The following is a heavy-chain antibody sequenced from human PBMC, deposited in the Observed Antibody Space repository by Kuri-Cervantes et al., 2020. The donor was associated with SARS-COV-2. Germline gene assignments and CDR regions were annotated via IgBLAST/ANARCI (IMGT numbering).Heavy chain of an antibody. CDR2: ISSSSSTI. D-gene: IGHD3-3*01. CDR1: GFTFSSYS. Sequence: GGSLRLSCAASGFTFSSYSMNWVRQAPGKGLEWVSYISSSSSTIYYADSVKGRFTISRDNAKNSLYLQMNSLRAEDTAVYYCARTKSGYYFSAFDIWGQGTMVTVSS. V-gene: IGHV3-48*01. CDR3: ARTKSGYYFSAFDI. J-gene: IGHJ3*02.